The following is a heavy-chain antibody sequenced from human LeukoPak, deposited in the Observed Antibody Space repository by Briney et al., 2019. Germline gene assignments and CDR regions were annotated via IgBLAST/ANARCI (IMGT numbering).Heavy chain of an antibody. V-gene: IGHV1-18*01. Sequence: GASVKVSCKASGYTFTSYGTSWVRQAPGQGLEWMGWISAYNGNTNYAQKLQGRVTMTTDTSTSTAYMELRSLRSDDTAVYYCARDRLSRYYYDSSGYYYSSPNDYWGQGTLVTVSS. J-gene: IGHJ4*02. CDR1: GYTFTSYG. CDR3: ARDRLSRYYYDSSGYYYSSPNDY. CDR2: ISAYNGNT. D-gene: IGHD3-22*01.